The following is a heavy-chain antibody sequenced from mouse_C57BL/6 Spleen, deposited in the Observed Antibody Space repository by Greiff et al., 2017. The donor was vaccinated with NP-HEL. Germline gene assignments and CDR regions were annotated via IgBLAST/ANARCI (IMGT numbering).Heavy chain of an antibody. CDR1: GFTFSSYA. CDR2: ISDGGSYT. Sequence: EVQLVESGGGLVKPGGSLKLSCAASGFTFSSYAMSWVRQTPEQRLEWVATISDGGSYTYYPDNVKGRFTISRDNAKNNLYLQMSHLKSEDTAMYYCARARQLRPFDYWGQGTTLTVSS. CDR3: ARARQLRPFDY. D-gene: IGHD3-2*02. J-gene: IGHJ2*01. V-gene: IGHV5-4*01.